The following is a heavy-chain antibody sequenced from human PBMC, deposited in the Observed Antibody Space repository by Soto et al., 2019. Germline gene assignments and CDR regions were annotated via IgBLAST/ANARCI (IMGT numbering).Heavy chain of an antibody. CDR3: AGPVATIPRYYGMDV. CDR2: IIPIFGTA. Sequence: QVQLVQSGAEVKKPGSSVKVSCKASGGTFSSYAISWVRQAPGQGLEWMGGIIPIFGTANYAQKFQGRVTSTADESTSTAYMELSSPRSESTAVYYCAGPVATIPRYYGMDVWGQGTTVTVSS. CDR1: GGTFSSYA. V-gene: IGHV1-69*01. J-gene: IGHJ6*02. D-gene: IGHD5-12*01.